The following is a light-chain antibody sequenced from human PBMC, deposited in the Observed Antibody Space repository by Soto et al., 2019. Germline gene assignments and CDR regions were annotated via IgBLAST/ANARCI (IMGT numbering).Light chain of an antibody. J-gene: IGLJ1*01. Sequence: QSVLTQPASVSGSPGQSITISCTGTSSDVGNYNLASWYQQHPGKAPKLMIYDVSKRPSGVSNRFSGSKSGNTASLTISGLQADDEADYYCCSYAGDSYVFGTGTKSPS. V-gene: IGLV2-23*02. CDR2: DVS. CDR3: CSYAGDSYV. CDR1: SSDVGNYNL.